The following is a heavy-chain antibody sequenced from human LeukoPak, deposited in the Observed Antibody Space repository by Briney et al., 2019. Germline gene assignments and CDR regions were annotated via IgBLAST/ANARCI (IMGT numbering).Heavy chain of an antibody. CDR1: GFTFDDYG. J-gene: IGHJ4*02. CDR3: ARDADDYGDYGNDY. Sequence: GGSLRLSCAASGFTFDDYGMSWVRQAPGKGLEWVSGINWNGGSTGYADSVKGRFTISRDNAKNSLYLQMNSLRAEDTALYHCARDADDYGDYGNDYWGQGTLVTVSS. V-gene: IGHV3-20*01. CDR2: INWNGGST. D-gene: IGHD4-17*01.